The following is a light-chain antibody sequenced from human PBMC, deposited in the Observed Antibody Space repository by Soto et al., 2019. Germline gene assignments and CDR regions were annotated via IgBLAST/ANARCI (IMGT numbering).Light chain of an antibody. CDR3: QQYNSYPWT. CDR1: QSMSNW. V-gene: IGKV1-5*03. CDR2: KAS. Sequence: DIQMTQSPSTLSASVGDSVTITCRASQSMSNWLAWYQQKPGKAPKLLIYKASNLESGVPSRFSGSGSGTEFTLTINSLQPDDFATYYCQQYNSYPWTFGQGTKVEIK. J-gene: IGKJ1*01.